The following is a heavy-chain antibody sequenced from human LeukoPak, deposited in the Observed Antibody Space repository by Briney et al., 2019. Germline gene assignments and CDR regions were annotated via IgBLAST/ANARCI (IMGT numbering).Heavy chain of an antibody. CDR1: GGSFSGYY. CDR2: INHSGST. J-gene: IGHJ4*02. CDR3: ARGSGGGFYGDYGVDY. D-gene: IGHD4-17*01. V-gene: IGHV4-34*01. Sequence: SETLSLTCAVYGGSFSGYYWSRIRQPPGKGLEWIGEINHSGSTNYNPSLKSRVTISVDTSKNQFSLKLSSVTAADTAVYYCARGSGGGFYGDYGVDYWGQGTLVTVSS.